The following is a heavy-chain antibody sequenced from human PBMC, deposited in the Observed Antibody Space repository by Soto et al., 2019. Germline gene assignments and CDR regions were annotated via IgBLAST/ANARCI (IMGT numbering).Heavy chain of an antibody. V-gene: IGHV3-33*01. J-gene: IGHJ6*02. CDR3: AREGGSTTDYYYYGMDV. Sequence: QVQLVESGGGVVQPGRSLRLSCAASGFTFSSYGMHWVRQAPGKGLEWVAVIWYDGSNKYYADSVKGRFTISRDNSKNTLYLQMNSLRAEDTAVYYCAREGGSTTDYYYYGMDVWGQGTTVTVSS. D-gene: IGHD2-2*01. CDR2: IWYDGSNK. CDR1: GFTFSSYG.